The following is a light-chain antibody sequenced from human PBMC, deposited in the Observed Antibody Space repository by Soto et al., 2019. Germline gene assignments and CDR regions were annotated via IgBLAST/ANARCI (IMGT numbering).Light chain of an antibody. CDR2: NYV. CDR3: QSYDSNLSGSL. J-gene: IGLJ2*01. CDR1: SSNIGAGYG. Sequence: QAVVTQPPSVSGAPGQRVTISCAGTSSNIGAGYGVHWYQQLPGRAPKLLIHNYVNRPSGVPDRFSGSKSGTSASLAITGLQGEDECDYYCQSYDSNLSGSLFGGGTKVTVL. V-gene: IGLV1-40*01.